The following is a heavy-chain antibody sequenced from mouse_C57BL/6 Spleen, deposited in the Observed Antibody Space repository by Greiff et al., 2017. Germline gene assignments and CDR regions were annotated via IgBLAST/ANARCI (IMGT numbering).Heavy chain of an antibody. V-gene: IGHV14-2*01. CDR1: GFNIKDYY. D-gene: IGHD2-5*01. CDR2: IDPEDGET. J-gene: IGHJ1*03. Sequence: EVQGVESGAELVKPGASVKLSCTASGFNIKDYYMHWVKQRTEQGLEWIGRIDPEDGETKYAPKFQGKATITADTYSNTAYLQLSSLTSEDTAVYYCASSYSNYVGYFDVWGTGTTVTVSS. CDR3: ASSYSNYVGYFDV.